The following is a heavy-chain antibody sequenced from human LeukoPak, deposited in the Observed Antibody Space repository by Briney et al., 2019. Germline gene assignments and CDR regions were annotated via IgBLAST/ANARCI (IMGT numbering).Heavy chain of an antibody. J-gene: IGHJ4*02. CDR1: GFTFSSYG. V-gene: IGHV3-33*01. CDR3: AREVRSYSSSWSSPAFDY. CDR2: IWYDGSNK. Sequence: PGGSLRLSCAASGFTFSSYGMHWVRQAPGKGLEWVAVIWYDGSNKYYADSVKGRFTISRDNSENTLYLQMNSLRAEDTAVYYCAREVRSYSSSWSSPAFDYWGQGTLVTVSS. D-gene: IGHD6-13*01.